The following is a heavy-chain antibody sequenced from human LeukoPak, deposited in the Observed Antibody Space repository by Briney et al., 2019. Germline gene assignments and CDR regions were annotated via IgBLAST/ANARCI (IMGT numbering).Heavy chain of an antibody. CDR1: GGSFSGYY. D-gene: IGHD3-3*01. J-gene: IGHJ4*02. CDR3: ARARDFWSGYHDY. CDR2: IYYSGST. Sequence: PSETLSLTCAVYGGSFSGYYWSWIRQPPGKGLEWIGYIYYSGSTNYNPSLKSRVTISVDTSKNQFSLKLSSVTAADTAVYYCARARDFWSGYHDYWGQGTLVTVSS. V-gene: IGHV4-59*01.